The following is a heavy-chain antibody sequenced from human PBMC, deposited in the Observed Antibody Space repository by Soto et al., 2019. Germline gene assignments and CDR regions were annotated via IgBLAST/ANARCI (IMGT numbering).Heavy chain of an antibody. CDR1: GYTFTSYA. V-gene: IGHV1-3*01. J-gene: IGHJ5*02. CDR2: INAGNGNT. Sequence: ASVKVSCKASGYTFTSYAMHWVRQAPGQRLEWMGWINAGNGNTKYSQKFQGRVTITRDTSASTAYMELSSLRSEDTAVYYCTRYDYNDYWNAVFDPWGQGTLVTVSS. CDR3: TRYDYNDYWNAVFDP. D-gene: IGHD4-17*01.